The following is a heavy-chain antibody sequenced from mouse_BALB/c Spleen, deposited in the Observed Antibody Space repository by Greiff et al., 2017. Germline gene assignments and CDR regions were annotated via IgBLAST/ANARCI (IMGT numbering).Heavy chain of an antibody. CDR2: IDPENGDT. CDR1: GFNIKDYY. Sequence: EVKLQESGAELVRSGASVKLSCTASGFNIKDYYMHWVKQRPEQGLEWIGWIDPENGDTEYAPKFQGKATMTADTSSNTAYLQLSSLTSEDTAVYYCNSNWDGTWFAYWGQGTLVTVSA. V-gene: IGHV14-4*02. CDR3: NSNWDGTWFAY. D-gene: IGHD4-1*01. J-gene: IGHJ3*01.